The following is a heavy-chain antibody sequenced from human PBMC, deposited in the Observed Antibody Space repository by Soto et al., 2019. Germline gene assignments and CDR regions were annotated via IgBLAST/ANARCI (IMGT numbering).Heavy chain of an antibody. CDR2: IFSNDEK. V-gene: IGHV2-26*01. J-gene: IGHJ4*02. Sequence: QVTLKESGPVLVKLTETLTLTCTVSGFSLTNARLGVTWIRQPPGKALKWLAHIFSNDEKAYSTSLKSRLTISTDTSKRQVVLTMTNMNPVDTATYYCARHGRGVGARPLDYWGQATLVTVSS. CDR3: ARHGRGVGARPLDY. CDR1: GFSLTNARLG. D-gene: IGHD1-26*01.